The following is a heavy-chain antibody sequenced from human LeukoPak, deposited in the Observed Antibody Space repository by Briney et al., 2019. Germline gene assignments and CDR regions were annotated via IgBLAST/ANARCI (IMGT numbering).Heavy chain of an antibody. J-gene: IGHJ4*02. V-gene: IGHV3-30*18. D-gene: IGHD2-15*01. CDR1: GFTFSNYV. CDR2: ISSDGSNK. Sequence: GGSLRLSCAPSGFTFSNYVMHWVRQAPGKGLEWVAVISSDGSNKYYADSVKGRFTISRDNSKNTLYLQMNSLRAENTAIYYCTKTRGYCRCGSCFNFDYWGQGTLVTVSS. CDR3: TKTRGYCRCGSCFNFDY.